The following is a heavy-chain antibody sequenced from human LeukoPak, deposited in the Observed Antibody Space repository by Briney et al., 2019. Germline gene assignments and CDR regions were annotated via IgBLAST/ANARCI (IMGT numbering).Heavy chain of an antibody. J-gene: IGHJ4*02. Sequence: GGSLRLSCAASGFTLSSYVMSWVRQAPGKGLVWVSAISGSDGGTYYADSVKGRFTISRDNSKNTLYLQMNSLRAEDTAVYYCAKDKTGTWDYWGQGTLVTVSS. CDR3: AKDKTGTWDY. V-gene: IGHV3-23*01. D-gene: IGHD1-7*01. CDR1: GFTLSSYV. CDR2: ISGSDGGT.